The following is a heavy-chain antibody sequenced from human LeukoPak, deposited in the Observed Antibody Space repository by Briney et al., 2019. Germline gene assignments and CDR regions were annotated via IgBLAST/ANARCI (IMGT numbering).Heavy chain of an antibody. J-gene: IGHJ6*02. Sequence: GGSLRLSCTASGFTFGDYAMSWVRQAPGKGLEWVGFIRSKAYGGTTEYAASVKGRFTISRDDSKSIAYLQMNSLKTEDTAVYHCTSCSWYYYYGMDVWGQGTTVTVSS. D-gene: IGHD6-13*01. CDR2: IRSKAYGGTT. CDR1: GFTFGDYA. V-gene: IGHV3-49*04. CDR3: TSCSWYYYYGMDV.